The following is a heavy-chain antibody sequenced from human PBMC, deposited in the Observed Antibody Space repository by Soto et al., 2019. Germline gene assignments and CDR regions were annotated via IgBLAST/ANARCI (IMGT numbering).Heavy chain of an antibody. V-gene: IGHV3-21*01. CDR2: ISSSSYI. D-gene: IGHD2-15*01. J-gene: IGHJ6*03. CDR3: ARDQAGYCSGGSCYTDV. Sequence: EVQLVESGGGLVKPGGSLRLSCAASGFTFSSYSMNWVRQAPGKGLEWVSSISSSSYIYYADSVKGRFTISRDNAKNSLYLQMNSLRAEDTAVYYCARDQAGYCSGGSCYTDVWGKGTTVTVSS. CDR1: GFTFSSYS.